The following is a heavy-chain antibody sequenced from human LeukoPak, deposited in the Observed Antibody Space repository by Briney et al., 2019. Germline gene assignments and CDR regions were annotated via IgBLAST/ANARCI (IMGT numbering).Heavy chain of an antibody. CDR3: AKVYGDYWGNWFDP. Sequence: PGGSLRLSCAASGFTFSSYGMHWVRQAPGKGLEWVAFIRYDGSNKYYADSVKGRFTISRDNSKNTLYLQMNSLRAEDTAGNYFAKVYGDYWGNWFDPWGQGTLVTGSS. D-gene: IGHD4-17*01. V-gene: IGHV3-30*02. CDR2: IRYDGSNK. J-gene: IGHJ5*02. CDR1: GFTFSSYG.